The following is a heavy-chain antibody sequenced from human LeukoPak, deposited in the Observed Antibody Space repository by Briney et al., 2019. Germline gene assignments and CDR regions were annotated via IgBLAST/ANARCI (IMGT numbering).Heavy chain of an antibody. J-gene: IGHJ4*02. CDR1: GFTFSSHA. CDR3: ARVAKIHYFDY. Sequence: PGGSLRLSCAASGFTFSSHAMSWVRQAPGKGLEWVSSISSSSSYIYYADSVKGRFTISRDNAKNSLYLQMNSLRAEDTAVYYCARVAKIHYFDYWGQGTLVAVSS. CDR2: ISSSSSYI. V-gene: IGHV3-21*01.